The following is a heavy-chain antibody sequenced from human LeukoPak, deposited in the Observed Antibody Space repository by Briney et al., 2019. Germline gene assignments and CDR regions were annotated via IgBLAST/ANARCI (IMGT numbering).Heavy chain of an antibody. V-gene: IGHV1-69*04. CDR1: GGTFSSYA. D-gene: IGHD4-17*01. CDR3: ARARGYGDLPFDY. CDR2: IIPILGIA. J-gene: IGHJ4*02. Sequence: SVKVSCKASGGTFSSYAISWVRQAPGQGLVWMGRIIPILGIANYAQKFQGRVTITADKSTSTAYMELSSLRSEDTAVYYCARARGYGDLPFDYWGQGTLVTVSS.